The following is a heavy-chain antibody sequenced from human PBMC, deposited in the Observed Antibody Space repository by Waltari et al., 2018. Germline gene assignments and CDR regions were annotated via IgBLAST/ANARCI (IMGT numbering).Heavy chain of an antibody. CDR1: GFMFSAYS. CDR3: AKDNFGMDV. Sequence: EPHLVESGGGLVKPGGSLRLSCEASGFMFSAYSMNWVRQAPGKGLEWASSISASTSYIYDAASVEGRFTISRDNARNSLFLQMNSLRAEDTAVYYCAKDNFGMDVLGQGTTVTVS. CDR2: ISASTSYI. D-gene: IGHD3-16*01. V-gene: IGHV3-21*01. J-gene: IGHJ6*02.